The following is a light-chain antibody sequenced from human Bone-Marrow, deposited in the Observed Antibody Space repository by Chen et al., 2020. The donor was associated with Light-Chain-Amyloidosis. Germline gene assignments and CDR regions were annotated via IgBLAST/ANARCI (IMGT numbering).Light chain of an antibody. J-gene: IGKJ4*01. CDR3: QQYGTSPLT. CDR1: PTISSNY. Sequence: IVLTQSPGTLSLSPGEGANLSCRASPTISSNYLTLYQQKFGQAPRLLIYGSSSRATGIPDRFNGSGSGTVFTLTINRMEAEDFAMYYGQQYGTSPLTFGGGIKVEIK. V-gene: IGKV3-20*01. CDR2: GSS.